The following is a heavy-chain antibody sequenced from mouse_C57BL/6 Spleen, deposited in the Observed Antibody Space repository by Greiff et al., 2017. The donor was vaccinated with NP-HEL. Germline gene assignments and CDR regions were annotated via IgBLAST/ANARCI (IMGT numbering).Heavy chain of an antibody. CDR2: ISNLAYSI. CDR1: GFTFSDYG. D-gene: IGHD2-5*01. V-gene: IGHV5-15*01. CDR3: ARYSNYVDY. Sequence: EVMLVESGGGLVQPGGSLKLSCAASGFTFSDYGMAWVRQAPRKGPEWVAFISNLAYSIYYADTVTGRFTISRENAKNTLYLEMSSLRSEDTAMYYCARYSNYVDYWGQGTTLTVSS. J-gene: IGHJ2*01.